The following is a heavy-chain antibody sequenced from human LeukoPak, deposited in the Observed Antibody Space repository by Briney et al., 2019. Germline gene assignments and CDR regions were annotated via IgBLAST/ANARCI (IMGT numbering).Heavy chain of an antibody. CDR1: GFTFGDYY. J-gene: IGHJ6*02. CDR2: ISRSGSSL. CDR3: AREVVIFPDYYYYGLDV. D-gene: IGHD2/OR15-2a*01. V-gene: IGHV3-11*01. Sequence: GGSLRLSCAASGFTFGDYYMTWIRQAPGKGLEWVSYISRSGSSLYYGDSVKGRFSISRDNAKNALYLQMNSLRAEDTAVYYCAREVVIFPDYYYYGLDVWGQGTTVTVSS.